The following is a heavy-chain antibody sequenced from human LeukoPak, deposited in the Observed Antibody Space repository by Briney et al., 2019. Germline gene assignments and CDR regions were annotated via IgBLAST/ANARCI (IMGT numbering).Heavy chain of an antibody. CDR3: AKDQEGYHRPIDY. CDR2: ISAGGGTK. V-gene: IGHV3-23*01. D-gene: IGHD5-24*01. CDR1: GFTFSSFW. Sequence: GGSLRLSCAASGFTFSSFWMHWVRQAPGKGLEWVSVISAGGGTKDYADSVKGRFSISRDNSKNTLFLQMNSLRAEDSAIYYCAKDQEGYHRPIDYWGQGTLVTVSS. J-gene: IGHJ4*02.